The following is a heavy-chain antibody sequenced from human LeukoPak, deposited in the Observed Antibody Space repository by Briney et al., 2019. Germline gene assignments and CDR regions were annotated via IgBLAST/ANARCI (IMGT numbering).Heavy chain of an antibody. Sequence: GGSLRLSCAASGFTFSSYEINWVRQAPGKGLEWISHISGSAGSIYYSDSVRGRFTISRDNAKNSLYLQMNSLRVEDTAVYYCVRGAQFYGSGSYDYWGQGTLVAVSS. D-gene: IGHD3-10*01. CDR2: ISGSAGSI. CDR3: VRGAQFYGSGSYDY. V-gene: IGHV3-48*03. CDR1: GFTFSSYE. J-gene: IGHJ4*02.